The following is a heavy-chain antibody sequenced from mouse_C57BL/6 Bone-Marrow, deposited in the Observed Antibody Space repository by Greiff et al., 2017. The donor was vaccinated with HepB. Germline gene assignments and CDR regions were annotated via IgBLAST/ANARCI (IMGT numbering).Heavy chain of an antibody. CDR1: GYTFTSYW. Sequence: QVQLQQPGAELVRPGSSVKLSCKASGYTFTSYWMHWVKQRPIQGLEWIGNIDPSDSETHYNQKFKDKATLTVDKSSSTAYMQLSRLTSEDSAVYYCARGDYDYFDYWGQGTTLTVSS. CDR2: IDPSDSET. CDR3: ARGDYDYFDY. J-gene: IGHJ2*01. V-gene: IGHV1-52*01. D-gene: IGHD2-4*01.